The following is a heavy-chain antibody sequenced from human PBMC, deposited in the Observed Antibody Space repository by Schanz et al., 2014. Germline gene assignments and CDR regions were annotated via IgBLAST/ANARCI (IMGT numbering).Heavy chain of an antibody. CDR1: GFTFSSYG. Sequence: QVQLVESGGGVVQPGRSLRLSCAASGFTFSSYGMHWVRQAPGKGLEWVAVIWYDGSNKYYADSVKGRFTISRDNSKNTLYLQMNSLRPEDTAVYYCAKYRGYYRVSGSYRELEYWGQGTLXTVSS. D-gene: IGHD3-10*01. J-gene: IGHJ4*02. V-gene: IGHV3-33*06. CDR2: IWYDGSNK. CDR3: AKYRGYYRVSGSYRELEY.